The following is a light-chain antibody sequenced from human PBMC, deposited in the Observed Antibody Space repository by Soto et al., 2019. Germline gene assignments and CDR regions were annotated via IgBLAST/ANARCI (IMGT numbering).Light chain of an antibody. CDR2: GAP. J-gene: IGKJ5*01. V-gene: IGKV3-15*01. Sequence: EVVMTQSPATLSVSPGERATLSCRASESVSSNLAWYQQRPGQAPRLVIYGAPTRATGIPARFSGGGSGTEFTLTISSLQSEDFAVYYCQQYNSWPPITFGQGTRLEI. CDR3: QQYNSWPPIT. CDR1: ESVSSN.